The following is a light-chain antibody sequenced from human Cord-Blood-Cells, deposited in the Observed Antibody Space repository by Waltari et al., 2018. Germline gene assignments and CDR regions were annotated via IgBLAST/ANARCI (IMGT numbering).Light chain of an antibody. Sequence: QSALTQPASVSGSPGQSITIPCTGTSSDVRSYNLFSWYQQHPGKAPKLLIYEGSKRPSGVSNRFSGSKSGNTASLTISGLQAEDEADYYCCSYAGSSTFVFGGGTKLTVL. CDR3: CSYAGSSTFV. CDR1: SSDVRSYNL. CDR2: EGS. V-gene: IGLV2-23*03. J-gene: IGLJ2*01.